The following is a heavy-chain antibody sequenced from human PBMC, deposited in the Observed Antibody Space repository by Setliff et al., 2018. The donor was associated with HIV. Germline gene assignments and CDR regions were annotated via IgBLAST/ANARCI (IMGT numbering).Heavy chain of an antibody. D-gene: IGHD3-22*01. Sequence: ASVKVSCKASGYTFTSYHIHWVRQAPGQGLEWMGVINPSGGSTSYAQKFQGRVTMTRGTSTGTVFMELSGLRFEDTAMYYCARRNMYYYDSRRGSFDYWGQGTLVTVSS. CDR1: GYTFTSYH. CDR3: ARRNMYYYDSRRGSFDY. V-gene: IGHV1-46*01. J-gene: IGHJ4*02. CDR2: INPSGGST.